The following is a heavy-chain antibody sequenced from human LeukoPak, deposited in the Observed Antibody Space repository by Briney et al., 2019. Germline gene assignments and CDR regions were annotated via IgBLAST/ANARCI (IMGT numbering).Heavy chain of an antibody. CDR1: GYTFTGYY. CDR2: INPNSGGT. Sequence: ASVKVSCKASGYTFTGYYMHWVRQAPGQGLEWMGWINPNSGGTNYAQKFQGRVTMTRDTSISTAYMELSRLRSDDTAVYYCARDFRAAMVSDWFNPWGQGTLVTVSS. V-gene: IGHV1-2*02. J-gene: IGHJ5*02. CDR3: ARDFRAAMVSDWFNP. D-gene: IGHD5-18*01.